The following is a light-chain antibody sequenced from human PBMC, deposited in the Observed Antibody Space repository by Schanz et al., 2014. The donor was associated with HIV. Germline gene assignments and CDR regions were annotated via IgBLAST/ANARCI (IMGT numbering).Light chain of an antibody. CDR3: TSYTSVATLV. J-gene: IGLJ2*01. CDR2: DVS. CDR1: SGDVGSYNY. Sequence: QSALTQPASVSGSPGQSISISCTGTSGDVGSYNYVSWYQQHPGKAPKLMIYDVSNRPSGVSSRFSGSKSGNTASLTISGLQPEDEGHYYCTSYTSVATLVFGSGTKLTVL. V-gene: IGLV2-14*03.